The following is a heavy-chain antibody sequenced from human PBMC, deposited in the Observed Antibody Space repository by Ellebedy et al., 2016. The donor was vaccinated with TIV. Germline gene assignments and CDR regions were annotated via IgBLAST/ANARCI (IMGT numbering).Heavy chain of an antibody. CDR3: ARGSRLRYFDWSKDGMDV. CDR2: IGTAGDT. J-gene: IGHJ6*02. V-gene: IGHV3-13*01. Sequence: GGSLRLXXAASGFTFSSYDMHWVRQATGKGLEWVSAIGTAGDTYYPGSVKGRFTISRENAKNSLYLQMNSLRAGDTAVYYCARGSRLRYFDWSKDGMDVWGQGTTVTVSS. CDR1: GFTFSSYD. D-gene: IGHD3-9*01.